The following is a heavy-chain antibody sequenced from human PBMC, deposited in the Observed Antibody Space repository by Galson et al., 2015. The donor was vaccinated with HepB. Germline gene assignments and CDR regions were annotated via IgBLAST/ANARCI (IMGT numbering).Heavy chain of an antibody. J-gene: IGHJ5*02. CDR1: GFTFNNHA. Sequence: SLRLSCAASGFTFNNHAMSWVRQAPGKGLEWVAVINGRGNKTQYADSVRGRVIISRDNSKSTVYLQMNSLRAGDTAEYHCAKGLSIDPWGQGTRVTVSS. V-gene: IGHV3-23*01. CDR3: AKGLSIDP. CDR2: INGRGNKT.